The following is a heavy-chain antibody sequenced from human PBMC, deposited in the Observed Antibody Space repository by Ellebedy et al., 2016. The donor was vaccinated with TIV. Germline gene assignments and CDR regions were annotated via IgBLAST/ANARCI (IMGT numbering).Heavy chain of an antibody. J-gene: IGHJ4*02. CDR3: PTDVDTAVVTYFDY. CDR1: GFTFSTYA. V-gene: IGHV3-23*01. Sequence: GESLKISCVVSGFTFSTYAMRWFRQAPGKGLEWVSALTPGGVTFYADSVKGRFTISRDNSKNTLYLQMNSLRAEDTAVYYCPTDVDTAVVTYFDYWGQGTLVTVSS. D-gene: IGHD5-18*01. CDR2: LTPGGVT.